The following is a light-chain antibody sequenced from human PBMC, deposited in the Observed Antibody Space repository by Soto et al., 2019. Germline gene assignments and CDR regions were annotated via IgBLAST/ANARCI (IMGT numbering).Light chain of an antibody. J-gene: IGLJ1*01. CDR2: DVS. CDR1: SSDVGGYSY. Sequence: QSVLTQPASVSGSPGQSITISCTGTSSDVGGYSYVSWYQQLPGKAPKLMIYDVSDRPSGVSNRFSGSKSGNTASLTISGLQAEDEADYHCSSYTSSSLYVFGTGTKVTVL. V-gene: IGLV2-14*01. CDR3: SSYTSSSLYV.